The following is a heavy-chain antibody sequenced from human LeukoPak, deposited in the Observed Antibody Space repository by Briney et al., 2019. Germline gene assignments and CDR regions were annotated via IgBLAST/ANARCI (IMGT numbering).Heavy chain of an antibody. D-gene: IGHD4-17*01. J-gene: IGHJ6*02. Sequence: SVKVSCKASGGTFSSYAITWVRQAPGQGLEWMGGIIPMFGTGKYAQKFQGRVTITADESTSTAYMELSSLRSEDTAVYYCARDLYDYGDYRSYYYYGMDVWGQGTTVTVSS. CDR2: IIPMFGTG. CDR1: GGTFSSYA. CDR3: ARDLYDYGDYRSYYYYGMDV. V-gene: IGHV1-69*13.